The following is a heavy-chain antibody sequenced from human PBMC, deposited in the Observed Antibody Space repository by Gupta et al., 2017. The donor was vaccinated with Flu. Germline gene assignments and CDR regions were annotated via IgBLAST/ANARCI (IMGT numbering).Heavy chain of an antibody. CDR2: ISSSSSYI. Sequence: SYSMNWVRQAPGKGLEWVSSISSSSSYIYYADSVKGRFTISRDNAKNSLYLQMNSLRAEDTAVYYCASIIVGVPAASVVDVWGQGTTVTVSS. D-gene: IGHD2-2*01. J-gene: IGHJ6*02. CDR3: ASIIVGVPAASVVDV. V-gene: IGHV3-21*01. CDR1: SYS.